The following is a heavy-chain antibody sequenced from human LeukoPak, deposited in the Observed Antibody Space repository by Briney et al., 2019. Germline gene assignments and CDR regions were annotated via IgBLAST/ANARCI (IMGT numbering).Heavy chain of an antibody. CDR3: TRTVSPFSRNDAFDI. D-gene: IGHD2/OR15-2a*01. Sequence: SQTLSLTCAISGDSVSSSSAAWNWIRQSSSRGLEWLGRTYYRSKWYNDYAGSVESRITINPDTSKNQLSLQLNSVTPEDTAVYYCTRTVSPFSRNDAFDIWGQGTMVTVSS. CDR1: GDSVSSSSAA. CDR2: TYYRSKWYN. V-gene: IGHV6-1*01. J-gene: IGHJ3*02.